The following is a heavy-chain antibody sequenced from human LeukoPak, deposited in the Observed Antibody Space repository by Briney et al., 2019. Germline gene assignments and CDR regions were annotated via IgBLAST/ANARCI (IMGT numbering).Heavy chain of an antibody. CDR3: ARVPTPLWFGELSFDY. V-gene: IGHV1-46*01. D-gene: IGHD3-10*01. Sequence: GASVKVSCKVSGYTFTSYYMHWVRQAPGQGLEWMGIINPSGGSTSYAQKFQGRVTMTRDTSISTAYMELSRLRSDDTAVYYCARVPTPLWFGELSFDYWGQGTLVTVSS. CDR2: INPSGGST. J-gene: IGHJ4*02. CDR1: GYTFTSYY.